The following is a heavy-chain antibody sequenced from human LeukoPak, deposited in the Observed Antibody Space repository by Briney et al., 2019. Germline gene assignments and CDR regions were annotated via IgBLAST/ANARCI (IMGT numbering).Heavy chain of an antibody. J-gene: IGHJ4*02. CDR3: AKRSQNCRQIDD. CDR2: ITSSGSGT. D-gene: IGHD2-15*01. CDR1: GFTFNNYG. Sequence: GGSLRLSCAASGFTFNNYGVSWVRQAPGKRLEWVSTITSSGSGTYYADSVKGRFTISRDNSKNTLYLQMNSLRAEDTAVYYCAKRSQNCRQIDDWGQGTLVTASS. V-gene: IGHV3-23*01.